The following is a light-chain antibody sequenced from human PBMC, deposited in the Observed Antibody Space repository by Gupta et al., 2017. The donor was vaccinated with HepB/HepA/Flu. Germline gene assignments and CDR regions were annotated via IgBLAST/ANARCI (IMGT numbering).Light chain of an antibody. Sequence: QSGLTQPASVSGSPGQSITISCTGTSSDVGGYNSFSWYQQYPGRAPNLLIYDVSNRPSGVSNRFSGSKTGNSASLTISGLQAEDEAVYYCTSFRSGSTLVIFGGGTELTVL. CDR2: DVS. V-gene: IGLV2-14*03. J-gene: IGLJ2*01. CDR1: SSDVGGYNS. CDR3: TSFRSGSTLVI.